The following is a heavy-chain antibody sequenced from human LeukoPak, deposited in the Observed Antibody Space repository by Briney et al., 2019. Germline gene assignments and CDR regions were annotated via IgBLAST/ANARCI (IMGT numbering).Heavy chain of an antibody. CDR1: GFTFSDCA. D-gene: IGHD3-10*01. CDR2: IGSDGNK. V-gene: IGHV3-23*01. CDR3: ARRVLHLDY. Sequence: PGGSLRLSCAASGFTFSDCAMSWVRQAPGKGLEWVSAIGSDGNKHYSESVKGRFAISRDNAKNSLYLQMNSLRGEDTALYYCARRVLHLDYWGQGTLVTVSS. J-gene: IGHJ4*02.